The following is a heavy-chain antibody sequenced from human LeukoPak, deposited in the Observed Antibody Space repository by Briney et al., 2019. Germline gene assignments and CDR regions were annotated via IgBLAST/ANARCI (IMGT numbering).Heavy chain of an antibody. CDR1: GGSFSGYY. CDR2: INHSGST. D-gene: IGHD5-18*01. CDR3: ASPGYSYGFWREYYFDY. V-gene: IGHV4-34*01. J-gene: IGHJ4*02. Sequence: SETLSLTCAVYGGSFSGYYWSWIRQPPGKGLEWIGEINHSGSTNYNPSLKSRVTISVDTSKNQFSLKLSSVTAADTALYYCASPGYSYGFWREYYFDYWGQGTLVTVSS.